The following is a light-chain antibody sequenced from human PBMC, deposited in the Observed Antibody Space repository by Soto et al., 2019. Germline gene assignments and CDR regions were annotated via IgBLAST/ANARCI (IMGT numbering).Light chain of an antibody. Sequence: EIVLTQSPGTLSLSPGERATLSCRASQSVSNNYLAWYQKKPGQAPRNLIYGASNRATGIPDRFSGSGSGTDFTLTISRLEPEDFAVYYCQQYGSSPRTFGQGTRVEIK. CDR2: GAS. J-gene: IGKJ2*01. V-gene: IGKV3-20*01. CDR3: QQYGSSPRT. CDR1: QSVSNNY.